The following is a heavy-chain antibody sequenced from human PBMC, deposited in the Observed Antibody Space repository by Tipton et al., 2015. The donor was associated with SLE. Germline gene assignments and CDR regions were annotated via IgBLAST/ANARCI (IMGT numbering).Heavy chain of an antibody. D-gene: IGHD3-9*01. CDR2: VSPSGGT. CDR3: ARDKWGEYTASTGYFWSFDP. Sequence: TLSLTCTVSGGSLNNHFCSWIRQSAGKGLEWIGRVSPSGGTNYNPSLKSRVTMSVDTSRNQFSLNLSSLTAAGTAVYFCARDKWGEYTASTGYFWSFDPWGQGIPVTVSS. V-gene: IGHV4-4*07. J-gene: IGHJ5*02. CDR1: GGSLNNHF.